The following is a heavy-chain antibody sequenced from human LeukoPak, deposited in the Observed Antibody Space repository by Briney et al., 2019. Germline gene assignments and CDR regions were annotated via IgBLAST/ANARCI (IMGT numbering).Heavy chain of an antibody. CDR3: ARDLSLGRHEYGEAFDN. Sequence: ASVKVSCKTSGYTFTNHGISWVRQAPGQGLEWMGWISGYSGNTNYVQKFQGRVTMTTDTPTSTAYKEVRNLKSDDTAVYYCARDLSLGRHEYGEAFDNWGQGTLVIVSS. D-gene: IGHD4-17*01. CDR1: GYTFTNHG. V-gene: IGHV1-18*01. CDR2: ISGYSGNT. J-gene: IGHJ4*02.